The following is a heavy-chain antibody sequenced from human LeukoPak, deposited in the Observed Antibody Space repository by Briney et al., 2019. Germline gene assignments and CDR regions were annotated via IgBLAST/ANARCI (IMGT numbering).Heavy chain of an antibody. J-gene: IGHJ5*02. D-gene: IGHD3-10*01. Sequence: GGSLRLSCAASGFTFSSYGMHWVRQAPGKGLEWVAVISYGGSNKYYADSVKGRFTISRDNSKNTLYLQMNSLRAEDTAVYYCLTMALENWFDPWGQGTLVTVSS. CDR1: GFTFSSYG. V-gene: IGHV3-30*03. CDR3: LTMALENWFDP. CDR2: ISYGGSNK.